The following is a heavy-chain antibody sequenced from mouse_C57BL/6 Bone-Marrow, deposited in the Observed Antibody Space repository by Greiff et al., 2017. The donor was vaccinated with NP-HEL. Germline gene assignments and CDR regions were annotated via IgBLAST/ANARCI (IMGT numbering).Heavy chain of an antibody. D-gene: IGHD2-2*01. J-gene: IGHJ3*01. CDR1: GFNIKDYY. V-gene: IGHV14-2*01. CDR2: IDPEDGET. CDR3: ARVPLMVTTAWFAY. Sequence: VQLQQSGAELVQPGASVKLSCTASGFNIKDYYMHWVKQRTEQGLEWIGRIDPEDGETKYAPTFPGKATITADTSSNTAYLQLISLTSEDTAVYYCARVPLMVTTAWFAYWGQGTLVTVSA.